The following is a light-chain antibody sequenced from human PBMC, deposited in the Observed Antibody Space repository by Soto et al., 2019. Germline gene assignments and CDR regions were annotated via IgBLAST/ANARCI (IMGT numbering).Light chain of an antibody. Sequence: DIQMTQSPSSLSASVGDRVTITCRVSQYISNYLNWYQQKPGKAPNLLIYAASTLQGGVPSRFSGSGSGTDFTLTISSLEPEDFTTYYCQQSYTTPITFGQGTRLEI. CDR2: AAS. V-gene: IGKV1-39*01. J-gene: IGKJ5*01. CDR1: QYISNY. CDR3: QQSYTTPIT.